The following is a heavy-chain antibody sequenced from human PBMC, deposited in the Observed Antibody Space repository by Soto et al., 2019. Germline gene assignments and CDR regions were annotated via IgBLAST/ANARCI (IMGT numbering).Heavy chain of an antibody. V-gene: IGHV3-21*01. J-gene: IGHJ5*02. CDR1: GFTFSSYS. CDR2: ISSSSSYI. D-gene: IGHD3-10*01. Sequence: GGSLRLSCAASGFTFSSYSMNWVRQAPGKGLEWVSSISSSSSYIYYADSVKGRFTISRDNAKNSLYLQMNSLRAEDTAVYYCARVAAGSGENWFDPWGQGTLVTVSS. CDR3: ARVAAGSGENWFDP.